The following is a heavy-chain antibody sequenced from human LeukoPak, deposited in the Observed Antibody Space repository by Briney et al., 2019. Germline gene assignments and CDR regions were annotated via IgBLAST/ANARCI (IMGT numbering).Heavy chain of an antibody. D-gene: IGHD3-22*01. CDR1: GGSFSGYY. CDR3: ARVRGDSSGYYDYYYYGMDV. CDR2: INHSGST. V-gene: IGHV4-34*01. J-gene: IGHJ6*02. Sequence: PSETLSLTCAVYGGSFSGYYWSWIRQPPGKGLEWIGEINHSGSTNYNPSLKSRVTISVDTSKNQFSLKLSSVTAADTAVYYCARVRGDSSGYYDYYYYGMDVWGQGTTVTVSS.